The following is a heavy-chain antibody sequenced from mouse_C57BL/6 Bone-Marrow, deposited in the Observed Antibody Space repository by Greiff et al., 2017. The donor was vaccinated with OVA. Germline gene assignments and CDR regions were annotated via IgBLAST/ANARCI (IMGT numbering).Heavy chain of an antibody. CDR3: ARVIYDDSDY. CDR2: ISYDGSN. CDR1: GYSITSGYY. V-gene: IGHV3-6*01. Sequence: VQLKESGPGLVKPSQSLSLTCSVTGYSITSGYYWNWIRQFPGNKLEWMGYISYDGSNKYNPSLKNRISITRDTSKNQFFLKLNSVTTEDTATYYCARVIYDDSDYWGQGTTLTVSS. J-gene: IGHJ2*01. D-gene: IGHD2-3*01.